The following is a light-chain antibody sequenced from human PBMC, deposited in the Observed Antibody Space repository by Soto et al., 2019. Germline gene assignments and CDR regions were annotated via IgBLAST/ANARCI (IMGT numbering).Light chain of an antibody. CDR2: VAF. CDR3: QHYDSSFT. V-gene: IGKV3-20*01. CDR1: QHVTTTY. J-gene: IGKJ4*01. Sequence: IVLPHSPATLSLSPGEIATLSCTASQHVTTTYIAWYQQKFGQAPRLLLDVAFTRATGTPDRFTGGGFGTDFTLTISRVEPADFAVYYCQHYDSSFTFGGGTKVEMK.